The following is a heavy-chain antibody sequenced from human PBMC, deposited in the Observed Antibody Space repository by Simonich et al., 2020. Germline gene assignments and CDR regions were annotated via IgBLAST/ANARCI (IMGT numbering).Heavy chain of an antibody. CDR3: ARNGLVGILKAFDI. Sequence: QVQLVQPGAEVTKPGASVKVSCKAAGYTFTGYYMHWVRQAPGQGLERMGWINQNSGGTNYEQKIQGRVTMTRDTSISTAYMELSRLRSDDTAVYYCARNGLVGILKAFDIWGQGTMVTVSS. D-gene: IGHD2-21*01. V-gene: IGHV1-2*02. J-gene: IGHJ3*02. CDR1: GYTFTGYY. CDR2: INQNSGGT.